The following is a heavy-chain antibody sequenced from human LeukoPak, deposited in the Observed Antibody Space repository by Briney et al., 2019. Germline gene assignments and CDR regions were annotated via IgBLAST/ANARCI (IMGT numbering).Heavy chain of an antibody. Sequence: SETLSLTCTVSSGFGGFIPDFYRRWIRQPPGEGLEWIGYIYYSRTTRYNPSHKSRITIPLDTSKNQFSLKRSSVTGADTAVYYCAGGSSNWYWFDPWGQGTLVTVSS. CDR2: IYYSRTT. D-gene: IGHD6-13*01. CDR1: SGFGGFIPDFY. V-gene: IGHV4-59*08. CDR3: AGGSSNWYWFDP. J-gene: IGHJ5*02.